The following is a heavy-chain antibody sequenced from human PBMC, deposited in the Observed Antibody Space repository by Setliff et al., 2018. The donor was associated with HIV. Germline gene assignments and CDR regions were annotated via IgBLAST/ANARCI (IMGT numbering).Heavy chain of an antibody. D-gene: IGHD2-15*01. Sequence: PGGSLRLSCAASGFIFGTYDMHWVRQVAGKGLEWVSAMGLLGDTYYADSVKGRFTISREDAKNSLYLQMNSLRAGDTAVYYCAREIQKCGGNHYYCYMDVWGKGTTVTVSS. V-gene: IGHV3-13*01. J-gene: IGHJ6*03. CDR1: GFIFGTYD. CDR2: MGLLGDT. CDR3: AREIQKCGGNHYYCYMDV.